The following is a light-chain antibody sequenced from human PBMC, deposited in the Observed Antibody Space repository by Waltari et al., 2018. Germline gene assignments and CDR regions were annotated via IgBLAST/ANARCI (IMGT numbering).Light chain of an antibody. J-gene: IGKJ4*01. CDR3: QQSYSTPRT. V-gene: IGKV1-39*01. CDR1: QSISSF. CDR2: AAS. Sequence: DIQMTQSPSSLSASVGDRVTITCRASQSISSFLNWYQQKPGKAPKLLIYAASSLPSGVPSRFSGSGSGTDFTLTISSLQPEDFATYYCQQSYSTPRTFGGGTK.